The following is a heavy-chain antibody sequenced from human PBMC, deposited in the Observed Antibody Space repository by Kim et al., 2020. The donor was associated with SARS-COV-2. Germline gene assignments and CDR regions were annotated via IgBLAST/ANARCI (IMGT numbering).Heavy chain of an antibody. V-gene: IGHV4-34*01. Sequence: SETLSLTCAVYGGSFSGYYWSWIRQPPGKGLEWIGDINHSGSTIYNPSLKSRVTISVDTSKNQFSLKLSSVTAADTALYYCARGEKQWVVSPTIYFDYWGQGTLVTVSS. CDR1: GGSFSGYY. CDR2: INHSGST. CDR3: ARGEKQWVVSPTIYFDY. D-gene: IGHD6-19*01. J-gene: IGHJ4*02.